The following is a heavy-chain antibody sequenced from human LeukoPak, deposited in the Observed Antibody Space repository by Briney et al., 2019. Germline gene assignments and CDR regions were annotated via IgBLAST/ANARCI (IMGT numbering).Heavy chain of an antibody. CDR1: GYTFITYD. D-gene: IGHD5-18*01. J-gene: IGHJ6*04. V-gene: IGHV1-8*01. CDR2: MNPNSGNT. CDR3: AREYTASGLELSSPPDV. Sequence: ASVKVSCKASGYTFITYDFNWVRQATGQGLEWMGWMNPNSGNTGYAQKFQGRVTMTRNTSISTAYMELSSLRSEDTAVYYCAREYTASGLELSSPPDVWGKGTTVTVSS.